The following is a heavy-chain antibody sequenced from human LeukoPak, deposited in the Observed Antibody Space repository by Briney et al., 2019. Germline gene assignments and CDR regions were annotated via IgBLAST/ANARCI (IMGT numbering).Heavy chain of an antibody. D-gene: IGHD6-13*01. J-gene: IGHJ5*02. Sequence: EASVKVSCKASGYTFTSYGISWVRQAPGQGLEWMGWISAYNGNTNYAQKLQGRVTMTTDTSTSTAYMELRSLRSDDTAVYYCARGDRGTAAGNNWFNPWGQGTLVTVSS. CDR3: ARGDRGTAAGNNWFNP. CDR2: ISAYNGNT. CDR1: GYTFTSYG. V-gene: IGHV1-18*01.